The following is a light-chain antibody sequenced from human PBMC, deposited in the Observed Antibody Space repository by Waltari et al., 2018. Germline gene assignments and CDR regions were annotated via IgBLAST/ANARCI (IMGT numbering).Light chain of an antibody. V-gene: IGKV1-33*01. J-gene: IGKJ2*01. CDR2: DAS. CDR1: QHTTTS. CDR3: QHYHSLPYT. Sequence: VTITCKTTQHTTTSLSWFPQKPGKVPQLLIYDASRLQAGVPSRFSGTGSGTSFSFTITSLQPEDSATYYCQHYHSLPYTFGRGTKLQIK.